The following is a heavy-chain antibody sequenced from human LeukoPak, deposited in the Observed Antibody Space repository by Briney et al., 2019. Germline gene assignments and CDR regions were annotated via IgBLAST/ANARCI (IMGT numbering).Heavy chain of an antibody. CDR2: ISGSSRYT. V-gene: IGHV3-11*06. D-gene: IGHD3/OR15-3a*01. CDR1: GFTFSDYY. Sequence: PGGSLRLSCAASGFTFSDYYMSWIRQAPGKGLEWVAYISGSSRYTDYADSVKGRFTISRDNAKKSLYLQMSSLRAEDTAVYYCARGKDSPGYWGQGTLVTGSS. CDR3: ARGKDSPGY. J-gene: IGHJ4*02.